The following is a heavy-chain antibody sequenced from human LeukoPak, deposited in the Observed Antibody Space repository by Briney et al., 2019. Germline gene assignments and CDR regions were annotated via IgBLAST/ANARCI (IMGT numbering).Heavy chain of an antibody. CDR2: INPNSGGT. J-gene: IGHJ4*02. D-gene: IGHD3-3*01. Sequence: ASVKASCKASGYTFTGYYMHWVRQAPGQGLEWMGWINPNSGGTNYAQKFQGRVTMTRDTSISTAYMELSRLRSDDTAVYYCARDYDFWSGYYKLLDYWGQGTLVTVSS. CDR1: GYTFTGYY. V-gene: IGHV1-2*02. CDR3: ARDYDFWSGYYKLLDY.